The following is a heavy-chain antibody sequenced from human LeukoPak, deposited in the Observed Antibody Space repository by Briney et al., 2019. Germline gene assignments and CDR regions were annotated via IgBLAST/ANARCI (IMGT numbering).Heavy chain of an antibody. D-gene: IGHD3-22*01. J-gene: IGHJ4*02. V-gene: IGHV3-30-3*01. CDR2: ISYDGSNK. Sequence: GGSLRLSCAASGFTFSSYAMHWVRQAPGKGLEWVAVISYDGSNKYYAASVKGRFTISRDNSKNTLYLQMNSLRAEDTAVYYCAKDRRGYYDSSGAFDYWGQGTLVTVSS. CDR3: AKDRRGYYDSSGAFDY. CDR1: GFTFSSYA.